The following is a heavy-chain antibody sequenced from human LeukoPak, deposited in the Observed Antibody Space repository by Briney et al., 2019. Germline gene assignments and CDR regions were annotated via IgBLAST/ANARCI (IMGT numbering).Heavy chain of an antibody. CDR2: VGISGDT. CDR3: VRGGIQVSGIDEIDH. J-gene: IGHJ4*02. Sequence: GALRLSCAASGFTFRSFDMHWVRQVKGKGLEWVSAVGISGDTYYAGSVKGRFTISRENAKNSLYLQMNSLTAGDTAVYYCVRGGIQVSGIDEIDHWGQGTLVTVSS. D-gene: IGHD6-19*01. CDR1: GFTFRSFD. V-gene: IGHV3-13*01.